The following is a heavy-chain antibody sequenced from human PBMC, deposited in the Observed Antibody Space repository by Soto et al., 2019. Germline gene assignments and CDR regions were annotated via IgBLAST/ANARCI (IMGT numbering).Heavy chain of an antibody. D-gene: IGHD2-2*01. J-gene: IGHJ4*02. Sequence: QVQLVQSGAELKKPGSSVKVSSKASGGPFSSYAISWVRQPPGQGLEWMGGIIPIFGTANYAQKFQGRVTITADESTSTAYMELSSLRSEDTAVYYCARELVRPAAQPYYFDYWGQGTLVTVSS. CDR2: IIPIFGTA. CDR1: GGPFSSYA. CDR3: ARELVRPAAQPYYFDY. V-gene: IGHV1-69*01.